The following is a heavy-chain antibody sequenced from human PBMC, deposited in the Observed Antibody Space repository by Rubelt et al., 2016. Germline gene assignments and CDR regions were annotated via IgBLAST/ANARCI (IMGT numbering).Heavy chain of an antibody. J-gene: IGHJ4*02. CDR2: IDAGNGDT. V-gene: IGHV1-3*01. Sequence: QVQLVQSGAEVKKPGASVKVSCKASGYTFTNYGMHWVRQAPGQRLEWMGWIDAGNGDTRDSKKLKDRVSITWDAHANTAYMELSSLRSEDTAVYYCARANHGDYEDYWGQGTLVTVSS. CDR3: ARANHGDYEDY. CDR1: GYTFTNYG. D-gene: IGHD4-17*01.